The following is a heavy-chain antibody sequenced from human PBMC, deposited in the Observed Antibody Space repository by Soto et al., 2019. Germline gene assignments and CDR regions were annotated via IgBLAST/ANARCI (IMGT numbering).Heavy chain of an antibody. J-gene: IGHJ6*02. V-gene: IGHV3-23*01. D-gene: IGHD3-22*01. CDR1: GFTFSSYA. CDR3: AKVYSSGYYYADYYYGMDV. CDR2: ISGSGGST. Sequence: GGSLRLSCAASGFTFSSYAMSWVRQAPGKGLEWVSAISGSGGSTYYADSVKGRSTISRDNSKNTLCLQMNSLRAEDTAVYYCAKVYSSGYYYADYYYGMDVWGQGTTVTVSS.